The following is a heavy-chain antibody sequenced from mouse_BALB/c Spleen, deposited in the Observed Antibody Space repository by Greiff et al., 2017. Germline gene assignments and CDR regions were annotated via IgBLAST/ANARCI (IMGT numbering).Heavy chain of an antibody. CDR2: INPSTGYT. CDR1: GYSFTSYW. V-gene: IGHV1-7*01. J-gene: IGHJ3*01. Sequence: QVQLQQSGAELAKPGASVKMSCKASGYSFTSYWMHWVKQRPGQGLEWIGYINPSTGYTEYNQKFKDKATLTADKSSSTAYMQLSSLTSEDSAVYYGESRVAYWGQGTLVTVSA. D-gene: IGHD5-1*01. CDR3: ESRVAY.